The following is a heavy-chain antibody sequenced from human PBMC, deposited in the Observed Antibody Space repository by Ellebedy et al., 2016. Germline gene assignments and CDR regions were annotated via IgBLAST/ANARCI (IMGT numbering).Heavy chain of an antibody. J-gene: IGHJ4*02. Sequence: GESLKISXAASGFTFSSYSMNCVRQAPGKGLEWVSYISSSSSTIYYADSVKGRFTISRDNAKNSLYLQMNSLRAEDTAVYYCARDLPYYYGSGGFDYWGQGTLVTVSS. CDR2: ISSSSSTI. V-gene: IGHV3-48*04. CDR1: GFTFSSYS. CDR3: ARDLPYYYGSGGFDY. D-gene: IGHD3-10*01.